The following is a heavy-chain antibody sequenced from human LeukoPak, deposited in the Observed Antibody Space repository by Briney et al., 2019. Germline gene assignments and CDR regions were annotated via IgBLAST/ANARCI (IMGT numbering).Heavy chain of an antibody. V-gene: IGHV4-39*01. CDR1: GGSISSSSYY. Sequence: PSETLSLTCTVSGGSISSSSYYWGWIRQPPGKGLEWIGSIYYSGGTYYNPSLKSRVTISVDTSKNQFSLKLSSVTAADTAVYYCARLNYYDSSTLPDYWGQGTLVTVSS. CDR3: ARLNYYDSSTLPDY. CDR2: IYYSGGT. D-gene: IGHD3-22*01. J-gene: IGHJ4*02.